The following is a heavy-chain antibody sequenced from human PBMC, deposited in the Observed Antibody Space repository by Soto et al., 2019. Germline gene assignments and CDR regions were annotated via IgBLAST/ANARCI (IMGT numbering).Heavy chain of an antibody. CDR2: IKQDGSEK. CDR1: GFTFSSYW. J-gene: IGHJ6*03. Sequence: GGSLRLSCAASGFTFSSYWMSWVRQAPGKGLEWVANIKQDGSEKYYVDSVKGRFTISRDNAKNSLYLQMNSLRAEDTAVYYCARELTQEQLGQHYYYMDVWGKGTTVTVSS. V-gene: IGHV3-7*01. D-gene: IGHD6-13*01. CDR3: ARELTQEQLGQHYYYMDV.